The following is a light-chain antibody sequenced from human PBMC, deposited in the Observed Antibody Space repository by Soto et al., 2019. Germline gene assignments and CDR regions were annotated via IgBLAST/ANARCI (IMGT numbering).Light chain of an antibody. J-gene: IGLJ3*02. CDR2: DTS. CDR1: TGAVTSGHY. CDR3: LLSYSGAGGV. V-gene: IGLV7-46*01. Sequence: QAVVTRETSLTVSPGGTVTLTRGSSTGAVTSGHYPYWFQPKPGKAPRTLIYDTSNKPSWTPARFSGSLLGGKAALTLSGAQPEDEAEYYCLLSYSGAGGVFGGGTKVTVL.